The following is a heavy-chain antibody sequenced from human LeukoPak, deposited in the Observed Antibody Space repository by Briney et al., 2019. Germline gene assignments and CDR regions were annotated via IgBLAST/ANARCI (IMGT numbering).Heavy chain of an antibody. CDR3: ARDGYSDSSGYDYPPSV. Sequence: PSETLSLTCTVSGGSISSYYWTWIRQPAGKGLEWIGYMSYSGTSSYNPSLRSRITISVDASKKQFSLKLSSVTAADTAVYYCARDGYSDSSGYDYPPSVWGQGTLVTVSS. J-gene: IGHJ4*02. CDR2: MSYSGTS. V-gene: IGHV4-59*01. CDR1: GGSISSYY. D-gene: IGHD3-22*01.